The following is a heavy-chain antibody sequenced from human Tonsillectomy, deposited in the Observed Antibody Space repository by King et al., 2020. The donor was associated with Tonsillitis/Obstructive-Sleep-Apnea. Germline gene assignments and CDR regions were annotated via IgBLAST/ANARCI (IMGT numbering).Heavy chain of an antibody. Sequence: QLQESGPGLVKPSETLSLTCTVSGGSISSSSYYWGWIRLPPGKGLEWIGSIYYSGSTYYNPSLKSRVTISVDTSKNQFSLKLRSVTAADTAVYYCARHNIFTGYLTVYYYYMDVWGTGTTVTVSS. CDR3: ARHNIFTGYLTVYYYYMDV. CDR1: GGSISSSSYY. V-gene: IGHV4-39*01. D-gene: IGHD3-9*01. J-gene: IGHJ6*03. CDR2: IYYSGST.